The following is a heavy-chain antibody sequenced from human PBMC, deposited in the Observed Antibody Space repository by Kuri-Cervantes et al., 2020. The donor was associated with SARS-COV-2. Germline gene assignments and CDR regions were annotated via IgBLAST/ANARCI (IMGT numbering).Heavy chain of an antibody. Sequence: ASVKVSCKASGYTFTSYYMHWVRQAPGQGLEWMGIINPSGGSTSYAQKFQGRVTMTRDTSTSTVYMELSSLRSEDTAVYYCARVSRGYSNSQYYYYGMDVWGQGTTVTGSS. CDR3: ARVSRGYSNSQYYYYGMDV. CDR2: INPSGGST. J-gene: IGHJ6*02. V-gene: IGHV1-46*01. CDR1: GYTFTSYY. D-gene: IGHD4-11*01.